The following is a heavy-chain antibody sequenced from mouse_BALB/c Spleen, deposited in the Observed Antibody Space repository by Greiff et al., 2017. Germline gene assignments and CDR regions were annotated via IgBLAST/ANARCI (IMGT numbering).Heavy chain of an antibody. J-gene: IGHJ4*01. D-gene: IGHD1-1*01. Sequence: QVQLKESGPGLVAPSQSLSITCTASGFSLTGYGVNWVRQPPGQGLEWLGMIWGDGSTDYNSALKSRLSISKDNAKSHVFLKMNSLQTDDTARYYCARDTVYGYAMDYWGQGTSVTVSS. CDR1: GFSLTGYG. CDR2: IWGDGST. CDR3: ARDTVYGYAMDY. V-gene: IGHV2-6-7*01.